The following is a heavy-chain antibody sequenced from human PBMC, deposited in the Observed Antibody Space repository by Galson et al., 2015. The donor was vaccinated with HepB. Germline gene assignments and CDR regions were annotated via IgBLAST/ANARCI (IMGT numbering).Heavy chain of an antibody. Sequence: SLRLSCAASGFTFSTYAIHWVRQAPGKGLEWVAAISYDGTNKYHADSVKGRFTISRDNSKNTLYLQMNSLRAEDTAVYYCARVQNYYDTSGRLCCWGQGTLVTVSS. CDR1: GFTFSTYA. CDR2: ISYDGTNK. V-gene: IGHV3-30-3*01. J-gene: IGHJ4*02. D-gene: IGHD3-22*01. CDR3: ARVQNYYDTSGRLCC.